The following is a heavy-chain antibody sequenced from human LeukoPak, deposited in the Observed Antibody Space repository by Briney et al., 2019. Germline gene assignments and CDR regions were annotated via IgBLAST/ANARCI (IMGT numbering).Heavy chain of an antibody. CDR2: INTDGSST. J-gene: IGHJ5*02. CDR3: ARGTYGLRIDNWFDP. V-gene: IGHV3-74*01. Sequence: QPGGSLRLSCAASGFTFSSYWMHWVRQAPGKGLAWVSRINTDGSSTNYADSVKGRFTISRDNAKNTLYLQMNSLRAEDTAVYYCARGTYGLRIDNWFDPWGQGTLVTVSS. CDR1: GFTFSSYW. D-gene: IGHD1-26*01.